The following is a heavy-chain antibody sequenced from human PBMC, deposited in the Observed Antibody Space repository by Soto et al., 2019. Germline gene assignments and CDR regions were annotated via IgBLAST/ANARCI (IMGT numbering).Heavy chain of an antibody. J-gene: IGHJ3*02. Sequence: QAQLVQSGAEVKKPGASVKVSCKASGYTITNYAIHWVRQAPGQGLEWMGWINAGNGNTKYSQNFQGRVTITRDTSARTAYLELSSLRSEDTAVYFCARSDITVAAAFNIWCQGTKVTDSS. CDR2: INAGNGNT. D-gene: IGHD6-19*01. CDR3: ARSDITVAAAFNI. V-gene: IGHV1-3*01. CDR1: GYTITNYA.